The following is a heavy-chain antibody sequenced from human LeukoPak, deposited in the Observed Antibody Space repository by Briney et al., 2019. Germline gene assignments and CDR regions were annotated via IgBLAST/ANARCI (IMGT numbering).Heavy chain of an antibody. CDR2: ITSSGDII. CDR1: GFTFSSYA. CDR3: ARRYEYSSCYFDY. V-gene: IGHV3-11*04. J-gene: IGHJ4*02. D-gene: IGHD6-6*01. Sequence: GGSLRLSCAASGFTFSSYAMSWIRQAPGKGLEWISYITSSGDIIYYADSVKGRFTISRDNAKNSLYLQMNSLRAEDTAVYYCARRYEYSSCYFDYWGQGTLVTVSS.